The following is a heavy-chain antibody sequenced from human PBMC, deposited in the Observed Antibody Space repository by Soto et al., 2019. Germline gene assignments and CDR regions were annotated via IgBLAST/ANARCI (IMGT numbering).Heavy chain of an antibody. J-gene: IGHJ5*02. CDR3: ARGAYPDSSYWFDP. V-gene: IGHV4-31*03. D-gene: IGHD3-22*01. CDR1: GGSMSSGGYD. CDR2: IYYSGST. Sequence: NHSGTLAITCTVSGGSMSSGGYDWSWIRQHPGKGLEWIGYIYYSGSTYYNPSLKSRVTISVDTSKNQFSLKLSSVTAADTAVYYCARGAYPDSSYWFDPWGQGTLVTVSS.